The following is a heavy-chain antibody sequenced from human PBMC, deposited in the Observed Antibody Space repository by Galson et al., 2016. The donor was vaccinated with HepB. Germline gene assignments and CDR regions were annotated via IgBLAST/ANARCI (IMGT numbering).Heavy chain of an antibody. CDR3: ARGAGGYFDY. CDR2: IHPNSGGT. V-gene: IGHV1-2*06. J-gene: IGHJ4*02. D-gene: IGHD1-26*01. Sequence: FTDYYLHWVRQAPGQGLEWMGRIHPNSGGTNYAQKFQGGVTMTRERSTSTVYMELSSLRSDDTAVYYCARGAGGYFDYWGQGTLVTVSS. CDR1: FTDYY.